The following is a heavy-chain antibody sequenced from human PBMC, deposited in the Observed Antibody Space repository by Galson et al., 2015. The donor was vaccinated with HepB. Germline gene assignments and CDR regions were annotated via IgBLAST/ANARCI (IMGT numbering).Heavy chain of an antibody. CDR3: VKGGGYSAIRGRGGFDS. V-gene: IGHV3-30*04. D-gene: IGHD5-12*01. J-gene: IGHJ4*02. CDR2: ITYDGTNK. CDR1: GFTFNSYA. Sequence: LRLSCAASGFTFNSYAMHWVRQAPGKGLQWVAVITYDGTNKFYARSVKGRFTISRDNSGNTLFLHMNSLRPEDTALSYCVKGGGYSAIRGRGGFDSWGQGALVTVSS.